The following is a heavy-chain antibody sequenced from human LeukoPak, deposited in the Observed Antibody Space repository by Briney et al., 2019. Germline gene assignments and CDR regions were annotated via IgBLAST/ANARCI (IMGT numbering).Heavy chain of an antibody. V-gene: IGHV1-69*04. CDR3: ARASYYYDSSGYYLDY. D-gene: IGHD3-22*01. CDR2: IIPIFGIA. CDR1: GGTFSSYA. Sequence: GASVKVSCKASGGTFSSYAISWVRQAPGQGLEWMGRIIPIFGIANYAQKFQGRVTITADKSPSTAYMELSSLRSEDTAVYYCARASYYYDSSGYYLDYWGQGTLVTVSS. J-gene: IGHJ4*02.